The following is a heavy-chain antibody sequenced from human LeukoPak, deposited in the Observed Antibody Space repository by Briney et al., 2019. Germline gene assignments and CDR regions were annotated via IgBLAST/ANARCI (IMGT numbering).Heavy chain of an antibody. CDR3: ARARESGYTTELDY. V-gene: IGHV4-59*01. CDR1: GGSISSYY. CDR2: IYYSGST. J-gene: IGHJ4*02. D-gene: IGHD3-3*01. Sequence: SETLSLTCTVSGGSISSYYWSWIRQPPGKGLEWIGYIYYSGSTNYKPSLKSRVTISLDTSKNQFSLNLSSVTAADTAVYYCARARESGYTTELDYWGQGTLVTVSS.